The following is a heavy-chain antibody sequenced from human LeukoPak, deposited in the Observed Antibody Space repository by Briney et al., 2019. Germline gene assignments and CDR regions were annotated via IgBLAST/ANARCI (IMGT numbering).Heavy chain of an antibody. J-gene: IGHJ4*02. CDR2: ISSSSSYT. Sequence: GGSLRLSCAASGFTFSDYYMSWIRQAPGKGLEWVSYISSSSSYTNYADSVKGRFTISRDNAKNSLYLQMNSLRAEDTAVYYCAREGDGGYDENYYFDYWGQGTLVTVSS. V-gene: IGHV3-11*06. D-gene: IGHD5-12*01. CDR3: AREGDGGYDENYYFDY. CDR1: GFTFSDYY.